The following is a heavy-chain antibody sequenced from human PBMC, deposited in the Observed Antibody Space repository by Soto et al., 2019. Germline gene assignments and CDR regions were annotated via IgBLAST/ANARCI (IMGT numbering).Heavy chain of an antibody. J-gene: IGHJ4*02. V-gene: IGHV1-69*06. CDR2: IIPIFGTT. CDR1: ADSFSRYG. CDR3: ARVFPDGWVETGVVRGYLDT. Sequence: QVQLVQSGAEVKEPGSAVKVSCKAPADSFSRYGISWVRQAPGQGLEWMGGIIPIFGTTNYAEKFQGRVTITADKSTNTAYMELRSLRSEDTALYYCARVFPDGWVETGVVRGYLDTWGRGTLVTVSS. D-gene: IGHD3-3*01.